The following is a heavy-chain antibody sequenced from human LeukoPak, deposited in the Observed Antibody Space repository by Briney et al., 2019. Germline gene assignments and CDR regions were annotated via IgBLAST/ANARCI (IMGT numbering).Heavy chain of an antibody. D-gene: IGHD3/OR15-3a*01. CDR2: IIPILGIA. CDR3: ARDFSWTGDYYYYGMDV. Sequence: ASVKVSCKASGGTFSSYAISWVRQAPGQGLEWMGRIIPILGIANYAQKFQGRVTITADKSTSTAYMELSSLRSEDTAVYYCARDFSWTGDYYYYGMDVWGQGTTVTVSS. CDR1: GGTFSSYA. J-gene: IGHJ6*02. V-gene: IGHV1-69*04.